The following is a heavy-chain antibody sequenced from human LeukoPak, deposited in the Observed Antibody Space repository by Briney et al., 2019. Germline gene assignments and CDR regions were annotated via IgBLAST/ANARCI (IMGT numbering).Heavy chain of an antibody. V-gene: IGHV3-30*03. D-gene: IGHD3/OR15-3a*01. CDR1: GFTFSSYG. J-gene: IGHJ3*02. CDR3: ASMIFSGAFDI. Sequence: GRSLRLSCAASGFTFSSYGMHWVRQAPGKGLEWVAVIHYDGSNKYYADSVKGRFTISRDNSKNTLYLQMNSQRAEDTAVYYCASMIFSGAFDIWGQGTMVTVSS. CDR2: IHYDGSNK.